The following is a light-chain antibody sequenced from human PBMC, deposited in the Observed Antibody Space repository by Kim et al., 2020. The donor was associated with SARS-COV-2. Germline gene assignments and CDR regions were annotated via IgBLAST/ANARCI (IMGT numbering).Light chain of an antibody. CDR1: QDIRDK. CDR3: QQNDSDHS. Sequence: LSASIGDRVTITCRASQDIRDKLSWFQHRPGQAPTVLIYDAVTLQTGVPSRFSGSGSGTDFTITISRLQPEDFATYYCQQNDSDHSFGQGTKLEI. V-gene: IGKV1-33*01. CDR2: DAV. J-gene: IGKJ2*03.